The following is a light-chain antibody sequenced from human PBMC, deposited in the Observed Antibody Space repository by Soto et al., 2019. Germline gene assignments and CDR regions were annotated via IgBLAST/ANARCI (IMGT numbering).Light chain of an antibody. CDR2: AAS. CDR1: ESINRH. J-gene: IGKJ5*01. V-gene: IGKV1-39*01. CDR3: QQSYTAHSIA. Sequence: DIQMTQSPSSLSASVGDRVTITCRASESINRHLNWYQQQPGRAPKLLIYAASSLQNGTPSTFRGGGCGSDSTLIITNLQPEDFATYYYQQSYTAHSIAFGQGTRLEIK.